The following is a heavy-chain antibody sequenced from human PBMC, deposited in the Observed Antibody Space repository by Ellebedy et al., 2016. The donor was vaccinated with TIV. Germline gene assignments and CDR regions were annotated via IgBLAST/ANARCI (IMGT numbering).Heavy chain of an antibody. CDR3: AREPVPTWAFDY. V-gene: IGHV3-66*01. D-gene: IGHD4-11*01. CDR2: TYNDGRT. CDR1: GFTVATNH. Sequence: PGGSLRLSCAVSGFTVATNHMNWVRQAPGKGLEWVSDTYNDGRTYYHDSVKGRFTISRDNSKNTLYLQMNSLTVEDTAVYYCAREPVPTWAFDYWGQGTLVTVSS. J-gene: IGHJ4*02.